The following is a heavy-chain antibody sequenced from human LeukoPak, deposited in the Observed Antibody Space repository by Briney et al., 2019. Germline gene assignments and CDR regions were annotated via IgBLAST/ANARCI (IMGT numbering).Heavy chain of an antibody. CDR1: GGSISSSSYY. J-gene: IGHJ4*02. Sequence: SETLSLTCTVSGGSISSSSYYWGWIREPPGKGLESIGYIYYSRSTNYNPSLKSRVTISVDTSKNQFSLKLSSVTAADTAVYYCASAPAWEVINQRLPYFDYWGQGTLVTVSS. CDR3: ASAPAWEVINQRLPYFDY. CDR2: IYYSRST. V-gene: IGHV4-61*05. D-gene: IGHD1-26*01.